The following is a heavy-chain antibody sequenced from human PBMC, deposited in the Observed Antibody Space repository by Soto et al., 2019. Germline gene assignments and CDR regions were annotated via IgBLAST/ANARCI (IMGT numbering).Heavy chain of an antibody. Sequence: SETLSLTCTVSGASITTYYWSWIRQPPGKGLEWIGYISYSGSTDYNPSPKSRVTISVDTSKNQFSLQLISVTAADTAVYFCAREGNLGRWIQHLDSWGQGTLVTVSS. CDR1: GASITTYY. J-gene: IGHJ4*02. CDR3: AREGNLGRWIQHLDS. V-gene: IGHV4-59*01. D-gene: IGHD2-2*03. CDR2: ISYSGST.